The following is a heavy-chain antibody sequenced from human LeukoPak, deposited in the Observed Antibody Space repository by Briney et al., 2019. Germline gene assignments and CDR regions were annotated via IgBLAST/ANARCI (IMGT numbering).Heavy chain of an antibody. V-gene: IGHV4-4*02. CDR1: SGSISSSNW. Sequence: SGTLSLTCTVSSGSISSSNWWSWVRQPPGKGLEWIGEIYHSGTTNYNPSLKSRVTISVDKSKNQFSLKLSSMTAADTAVYYCARVRGYCSGGSCWGQGTLVTVSS. CDR2: IYHSGTT. D-gene: IGHD2-15*01. J-gene: IGHJ4*02. CDR3: ARVRGYCSGGSC.